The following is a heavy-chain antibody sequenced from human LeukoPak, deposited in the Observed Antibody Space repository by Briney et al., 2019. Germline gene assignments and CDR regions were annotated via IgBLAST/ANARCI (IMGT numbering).Heavy chain of an antibody. J-gene: IGHJ6*03. CDR1: GGSISSSSYY. CDR2: IYYSGST. V-gene: IGHV4-39*07. CDR3: ARDVWAILRSYYYYMDV. Sequence: PSETLSLTCTVSGGSISSSSYYWGWIRQPPGKGLEWIGSIYYSGSTYYNPSLKSRVTISVDTSKNQFSLKLSSVTAADTAVYYCARDVWAILRSYYYYMDVWGKGTTVTVSS. D-gene: IGHD3-16*01.